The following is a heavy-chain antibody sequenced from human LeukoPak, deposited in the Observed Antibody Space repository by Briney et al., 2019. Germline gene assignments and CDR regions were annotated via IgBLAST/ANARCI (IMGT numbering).Heavy chain of an antibody. CDR2: IKQDGSEK. D-gene: IGHD5-18*01. CDR1: GFTFTTYW. V-gene: IGHV3-7*01. J-gene: IGHJ4*02. Sequence: QSGGSLRLSCAASGFTFTTYWMGWVRQAPGKGLEWVANIKQDGSEKYYVDSVKGRFTISRDNAKNSLYLQMNSLRAEDTAVYYCAGGIRIQLWDLIDYWGQGTLVTVSS. CDR3: AGGIRIQLWDLIDY.